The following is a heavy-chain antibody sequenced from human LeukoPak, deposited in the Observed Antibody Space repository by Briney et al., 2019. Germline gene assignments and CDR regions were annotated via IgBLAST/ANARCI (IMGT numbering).Heavy chain of an antibody. Sequence: GESLKISCKGSGYSFTSYWIGWERQMPGKGLEWMGIIYPGDSDTRYSPSFQGQVTISADKSISTAYLQWSSLKASDTAMYYSARTSCSWGNWFDPWGQGTLVTVAS. CDR3: ARTSCSWGNWFDP. CDR1: GYSFTSYW. J-gene: IGHJ5*02. V-gene: IGHV5-51*01. D-gene: IGHD6-13*01. CDR2: IYPGDSDT.